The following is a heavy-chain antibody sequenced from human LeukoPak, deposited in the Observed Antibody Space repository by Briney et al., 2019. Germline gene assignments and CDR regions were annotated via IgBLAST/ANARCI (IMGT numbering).Heavy chain of an antibody. CDR1: GYTFTSYG. Sequence: ASVKVSCKASGYTFTSYGITWVRQAPGQGLEWMGWISPYNGNTNYAQKLQGRVTMTTDTSTSTAYMELRSLRSDDTAVYYCALGRNDYGDPYYYSDMDVWGRGTTVTVSS. CDR2: ISPYNGNT. D-gene: IGHD4-17*01. J-gene: IGHJ6*04. CDR3: ALGRNDYGDPYYYSDMDV. V-gene: IGHV1-18*04.